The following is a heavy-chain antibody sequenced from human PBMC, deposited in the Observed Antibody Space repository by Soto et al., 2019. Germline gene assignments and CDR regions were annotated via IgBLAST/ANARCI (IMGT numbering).Heavy chain of an antibody. CDR3: AKDEGLGLGYGDYYYYYYMDV. D-gene: IGHD4-17*01. J-gene: IGHJ6*03. V-gene: IGHV3-23*01. Sequence: GGSLRLSCAASGFTFSSYAMSWVRQAPGKGLEWVSAISGSGGSTYYADSVKGRFTISRDNSKNTLYLQMNSLRAEDTAVYYCAKDEGLGLGYGDYYYYYYMDVWGKGTTVTVSS. CDR2: ISGSGGST. CDR1: GFTFSSYA.